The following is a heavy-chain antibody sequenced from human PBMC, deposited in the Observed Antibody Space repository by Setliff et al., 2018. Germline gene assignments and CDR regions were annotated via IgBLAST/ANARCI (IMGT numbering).Heavy chain of an antibody. CDR3: ATFRGYTYGYDY. D-gene: IGHD5-18*01. J-gene: IGHJ4*02. Sequence: ASVKVSCKTSGYTFTNFGISWVRQAPGQGLEWLGSISPYTGNTNYPERLQGRITMTTDTLTSTAYMELRSLGSDDTAVYYCATFRGYTYGYDYWGQGTLVTVSS. CDR1: GYTFTNFG. CDR2: ISPYTGNT. V-gene: IGHV1-18*01.